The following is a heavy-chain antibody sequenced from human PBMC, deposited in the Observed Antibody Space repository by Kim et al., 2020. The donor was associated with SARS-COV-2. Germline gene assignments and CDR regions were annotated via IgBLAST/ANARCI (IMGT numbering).Heavy chain of an antibody. V-gene: IGHV4-34*01. CDR3: ARSPRRWLQYSGGFDY. CDR1: GGSFSGYY. D-gene: IGHD5-12*01. J-gene: IGHJ4*01. Sequence: SETLSLTCAVYGGSFSGYYWSWIRQPPGKGLEWIGEINHSGSTNYNPSLKSRVTISVDTSKNQFSLKLSSVTAADTAVYYCARSPRRWLQYSGGFDYWG. CDR2: INHSGST.